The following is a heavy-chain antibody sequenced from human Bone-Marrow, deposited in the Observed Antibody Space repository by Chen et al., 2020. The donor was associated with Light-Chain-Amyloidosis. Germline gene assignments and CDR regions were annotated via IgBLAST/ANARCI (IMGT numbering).Heavy chain of an antibody. J-gene: IGHJ4*02. CDR1: GYTFPNYL. D-gene: IGHD5-12*01. Sequence: EVQLEQSGPVVKKPGESLKISCKGSGYTFPNYLIGWVCQRPGKGLEWMGVIYPDDADARYSPSFEGQVTISAAKSITTAYLQWRSLKASDTAMYCCARRRDGYNFDYWGQGTLVTVSS. CDR3: ARRRDGYNFDY. V-gene: IGHV5-51*01. CDR2: IYPDDADA.